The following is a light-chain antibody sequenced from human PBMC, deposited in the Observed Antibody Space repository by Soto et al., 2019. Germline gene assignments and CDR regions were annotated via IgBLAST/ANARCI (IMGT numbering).Light chain of an antibody. CDR1: QGISNY. CDR3: QEYDSAPWT. V-gene: IGKV1-27*01. J-gene: IGKJ1*01. Sequence: DIQMTQSPSSLSASVRDRVTITCRASQGISNYLAWYQQKPGKVPKLLIYAAYTLQSGVPSRFSGSGSGTDFTLHISSLQPEDVATYYCQEYDSAPWTFGQGTKVEIK. CDR2: AAY.